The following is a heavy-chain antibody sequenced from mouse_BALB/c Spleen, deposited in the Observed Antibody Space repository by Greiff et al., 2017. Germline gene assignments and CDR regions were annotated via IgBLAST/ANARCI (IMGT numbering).Heavy chain of an antibody. CDR1: GFNIKDYY. V-gene: IGHV14-4*02. Sequence: VQLQQSGAELVRSGASVKLSCTASGFNIKDYYMHWVKQRPEQGLEWIGWIDPENGDTEYAPKFQGKATMTADTSSNTAYLQLSSLTSEDTAVYYCKKPPSSGSCDYWGQGTTLTVSS. CDR3: KKPPSSGSCDY. D-gene: IGHD1-1*02. J-gene: IGHJ2*01. CDR2: IDPENGDT.